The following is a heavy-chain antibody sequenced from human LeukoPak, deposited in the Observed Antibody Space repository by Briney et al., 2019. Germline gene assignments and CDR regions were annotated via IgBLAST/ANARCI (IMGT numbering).Heavy chain of an antibody. D-gene: IGHD3-10*01. J-gene: IGHJ4*02. V-gene: IGHV3-7*01. CDR3: VRQYYYGSGSYLWAPDY. CDR1: GFTFSSYA. CDR2: IKQDGSEK. Sequence: PGGSLRLSCAASGFTFSSYAMSWVRQAPGKGLEWVANIKQDGSEKYYVDSVKGRFTISRDNAKNSLYLQMNSLRAEDTAVYHCVRQYYYGSGSYLWAPDYWGQGTLVTVSS.